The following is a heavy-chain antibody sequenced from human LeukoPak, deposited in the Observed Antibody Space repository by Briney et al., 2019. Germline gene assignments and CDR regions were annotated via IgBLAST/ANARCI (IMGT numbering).Heavy chain of an antibody. CDR2: IVVGSGNT. J-gene: IGHJ4*02. D-gene: IGHD5-18*01. CDR3: AARLYVDTAIEKEGDY. Sequence: SVEVSSKASGFTFTSSAVQWVRQARGQRLEWIGWIVVGSGNTNYAQKFQERVTITRDMSTSTAYMELSSLRSEDTAVYYCAARLYVDTAIEKEGDYWGQGTLVTVSS. CDR1: GFTFTSSA. V-gene: IGHV1-58*01.